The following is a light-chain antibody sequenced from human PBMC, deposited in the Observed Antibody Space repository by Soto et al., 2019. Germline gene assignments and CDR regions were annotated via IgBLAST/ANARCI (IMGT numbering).Light chain of an antibody. CDR3: FSYAGSSIWV. CDR1: RSDIGSYNN. V-gene: IGLV2-23*02. CDR2: GVT. J-gene: IGLJ3*02. Sequence: QSVLTQPASVSGSPGQSITISCSGSRSDIGSYNNVAWYQQHPGKAPRVMIFGVTKRPSGISDRFFGSKSGSTASLTISGLQAEDEADYFCFSYAGSSIWVFGGGTQLTVL.